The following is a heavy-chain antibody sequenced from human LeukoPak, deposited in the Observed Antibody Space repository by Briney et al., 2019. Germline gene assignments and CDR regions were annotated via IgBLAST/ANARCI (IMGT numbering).Heavy chain of an antibody. CDR1: GFTFSSYG. Sequence: GGSLRLSCAASGFTFSSYGMHWVRQAPGKGLEWVAVISYDGSNKYYADSVKGRFTISRDNSKNTLYLQMNSLRAEDTAVYYCARDFGPVRGSSGLVYWGQGTLVTVSS. D-gene: IGHD6-19*01. CDR2: ISYDGSNK. J-gene: IGHJ4*02. CDR3: ARDFGPVRGSSGLVY. V-gene: IGHV3-30*03.